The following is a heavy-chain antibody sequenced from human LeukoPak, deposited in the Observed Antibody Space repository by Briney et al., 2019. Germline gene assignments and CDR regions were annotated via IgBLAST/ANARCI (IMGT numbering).Heavy chain of an antibody. Sequence: PGGSLRLSCAASGFTFSDYYMSWVRQAPGKGLEWVSAISGSGGSTYYADSVKGRFTISRDNSKNTLYLQMNSLRAEDTAVYYCATLGSGSSWYYFDYWGQGTLVTVSS. CDR3: ATLGSGSSWYYFDY. D-gene: IGHD3-10*01. CDR2: ISGSGGST. CDR1: GFTFSDYY. V-gene: IGHV3-23*01. J-gene: IGHJ4*02.